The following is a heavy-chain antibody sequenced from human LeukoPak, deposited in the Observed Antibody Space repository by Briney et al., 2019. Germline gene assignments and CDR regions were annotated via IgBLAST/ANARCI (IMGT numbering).Heavy chain of an antibody. CDR2: IYYSGST. V-gene: IGHV4-30-4*08. D-gene: IGHD6-19*01. CDR1: GGSISSGDYY. CDR3: AREPISSSGWYRDY. J-gene: IGHJ4*02. Sequence: PSETLSLTCTVSGGSISSGDYYWSWIRQPPGKGLEWIGYIYYSGSTYYNPSLKSRVTISIDTSKNQFSLKLSSVTAADTAVYYCAREPISSSGWYRDYWGQGTLVTVSS.